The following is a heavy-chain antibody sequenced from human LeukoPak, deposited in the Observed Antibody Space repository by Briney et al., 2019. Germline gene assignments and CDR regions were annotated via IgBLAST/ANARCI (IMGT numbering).Heavy chain of an antibody. J-gene: IGHJ4*02. CDR1: GFTFSSYA. D-gene: IGHD3-10*01. CDR3: ARDESFYGSGRYY. CDR2: IYSGGST. V-gene: IGHV3-53*01. Sequence: GGSLRLSCAASGFTFSSYAMSWVRQAPGKGLEWVSVIYSGGSTYYADSVKGRFTISRDNSKNTLYLQMNSLRAEDTAVYYCARDESFYGSGRYYWGQGTLVTVSS.